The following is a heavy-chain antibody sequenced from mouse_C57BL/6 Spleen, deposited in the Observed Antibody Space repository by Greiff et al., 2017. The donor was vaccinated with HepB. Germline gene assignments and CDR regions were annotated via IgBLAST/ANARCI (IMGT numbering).Heavy chain of an antibody. CDR3: TRDGNYESVLAY. J-gene: IGHJ3*01. Sequence: EVKLVESGEGLVKPGGSLKLSCAASGFTFSSYAMSWVRQTPEKRLEWVAYISSGGDYIYYADTVKGRFTISRDNARNSLYLQMSSLKSEDTAMYYCTRDGNYESVLAYWGQGTRVTVA. CDR1: GFTFSSYA. V-gene: IGHV5-9-1*02. D-gene: IGHD2-4*01. CDR2: ISSGGDYI.